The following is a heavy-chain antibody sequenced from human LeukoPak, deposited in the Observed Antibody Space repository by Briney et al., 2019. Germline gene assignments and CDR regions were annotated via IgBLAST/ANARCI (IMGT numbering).Heavy chain of an antibody. CDR2: INHSGST. D-gene: IGHD5-12*01. CDR3: ARLRGYSGYDLRGYYYYYMDV. CDR1: GGSFSGYY. J-gene: IGHJ6*03. V-gene: IGHV4-34*01. Sequence: SETLSLTCAVYGGSFSGYYWSWIRQPPGKGLEWIGEINHSGSTNYNPSLKSRVTISVDTSKNQFSLKLSSVTAADTAVYYCARLRGYSGYDLRGYYYYYMDVWGKGTTVTVSS.